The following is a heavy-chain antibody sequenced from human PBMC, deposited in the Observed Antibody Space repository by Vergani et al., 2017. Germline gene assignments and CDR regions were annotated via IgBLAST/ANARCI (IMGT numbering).Heavy chain of an antibody. D-gene: IGHD3-22*01. CDR3: AKDNVPGYYDSSGYCGY. V-gene: IGHV3-23*04. CDR1: GFPFPNFA. J-gene: IGHJ4*02. CDR2: ISGSGGFT. Sequence: EVPLVESGGGLIHPGGSLRLSCAASGFPFPNFAMPWVRQAPGEGLEWVSGISGSGGFTYYADSVKGRFTISRDNSKNTLFLQMNNLRAEDTAVYYCAKDNVPGYYDSSGYCGYWGQGALVTVSP.